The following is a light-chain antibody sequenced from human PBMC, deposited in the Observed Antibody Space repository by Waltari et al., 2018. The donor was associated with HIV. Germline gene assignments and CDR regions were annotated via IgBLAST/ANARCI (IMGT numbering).Light chain of an antibody. CDR2: LNGDGRN. CDR3: QTWGTGFLV. CDR1: SGQSRYA. Sequence: QLVLTQSPSASASLGASVKLTCTLSSGQSRYAIAWHQQQPEKGPRFLMRLNGDGRNITGDGIPDRFSVSSSGTERYLTISSLQSDDEADYYCQTWGTGFLVFGGGTKLTVL. V-gene: IGLV4-69*01. J-gene: IGLJ2*01.